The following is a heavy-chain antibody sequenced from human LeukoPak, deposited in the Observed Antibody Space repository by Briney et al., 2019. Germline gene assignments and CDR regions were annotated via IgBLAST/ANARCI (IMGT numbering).Heavy chain of an antibody. D-gene: IGHD3-3*01. V-gene: IGHV1-24*01. CDR2: FDPEDGET. CDR3: ATGSRFLEWLPLTGRTTYYFDY. Sequence: VALVKVSCKVSGYTLTELSMHWVRQAPGKGREGMGGFDPEDGETIYAQKFQGRVTMTEDTSTDTAYMELSTLSSEDTAVYYCATGSRFLEWLPLTGRTTYYFDYWGQGTLVTVSS. CDR1: GYTLTELS. J-gene: IGHJ4*02.